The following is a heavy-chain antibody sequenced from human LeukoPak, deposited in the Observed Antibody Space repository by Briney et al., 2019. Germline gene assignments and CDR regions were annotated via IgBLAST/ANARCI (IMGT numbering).Heavy chain of an antibody. J-gene: IGHJ4*02. V-gene: IGHV3-49*04. CDR3: TRDLRSSSYESFDY. Sequence: GGTLRLSCAASGFTFSSYGISWVRQAPGKGLEWVGFIRSKAYGGTTEYAASVKGRFTISRDDSKSIAYLQMNSLKTEDTAVYYCTRDLRSSSYESFDYWGQGTLVTVSS. D-gene: IGHD6-6*01. CDR1: GFTFSSYG. CDR2: IRSKAYGGTT.